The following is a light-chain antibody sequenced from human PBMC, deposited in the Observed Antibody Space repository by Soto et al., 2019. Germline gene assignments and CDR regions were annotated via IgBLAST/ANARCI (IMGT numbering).Light chain of an antibody. CDR3: QQRSDWEFT. CDR1: ESVRSY. J-gene: IGKJ3*01. V-gene: IGKV3-11*01. Sequence: ETVLTQSPATLSSSPGDRATLSCRASESVRSYLAWYQQKPGQAPRLLIYNASKRATGIPARFSGSGSGTDFTLTVSSLEPEDFAIYYCQQRSDWEFTFGPGTRVDIK. CDR2: NAS.